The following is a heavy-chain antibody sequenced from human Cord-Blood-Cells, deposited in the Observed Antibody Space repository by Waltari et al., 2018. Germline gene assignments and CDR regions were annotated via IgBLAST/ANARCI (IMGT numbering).Heavy chain of an antibody. CDR1: GGTFSSYA. Sequence: QVQLVQSGAEVKKPGSSVKVSCKASGGTFSSYAISWVRQAPGQGLEWMGGIIPSFGTANYAQKFQGRVTITADESTSTAYMELSSLRAEDTAVYYCARERLAAAGSYYFDYWGQGTLVTVSS. V-gene: IGHV1-69*01. D-gene: IGHD6-13*01. CDR3: ARERLAAAGSYYFDY. CDR2: IIPSFGTA. J-gene: IGHJ4*02.